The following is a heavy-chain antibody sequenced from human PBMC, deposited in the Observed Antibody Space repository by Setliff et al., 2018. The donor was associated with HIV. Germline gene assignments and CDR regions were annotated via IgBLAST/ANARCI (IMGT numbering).Heavy chain of an antibody. J-gene: IGHJ4*02. Sequence: GESLKISCKTSGSGFSTYWVGWVRQMPGKGLEWLGILYFGDSDPKYNPSFEGRVTISDDKSIKTAFLQWRSLQTSDTGIYYCARGRGGYFGGGLYYNLPYFDSWGQGTLVTVSS. CDR2: LYFGDSDP. CDR1: GSGFSTYW. D-gene: IGHD2-15*01. CDR3: ARGRGGYFGGGLYYNLPYFDS. V-gene: IGHV5-51*01.